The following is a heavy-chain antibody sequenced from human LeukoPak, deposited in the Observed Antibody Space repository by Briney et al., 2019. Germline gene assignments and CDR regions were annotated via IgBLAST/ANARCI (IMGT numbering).Heavy chain of an antibody. J-gene: IGHJ5*02. D-gene: IGHD6-19*01. Sequence: SETLSLTCTVSGGSMNTYFWSWIRQPPGKGLEWMGYVYHTGSTNYNPSLKSRVTMSVDTSKNQFSLKLSSVTAADTAVYYCAREYRAGRAHSGWVWFDPWGQGTLVTVSS. CDR2: VYHTGST. V-gene: IGHV4-59*01. CDR3: AREYRAGRAHSGWVWFDP. CDR1: GGSMNTYF.